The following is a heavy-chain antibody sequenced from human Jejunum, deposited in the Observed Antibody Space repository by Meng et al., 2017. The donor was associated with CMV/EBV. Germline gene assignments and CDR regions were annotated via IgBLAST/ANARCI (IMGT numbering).Heavy chain of an antibody. CDR2: INRDSTST. J-gene: IGHJ1*01. CDR1: GFTFFTYA. V-gene: IGHV3-23*01. Sequence: LSCAASGFTFFTYAMSWVRQAPGKGLEWVSSINRDSTSTFYADSVKGRFIVSRDNSENTLFLQMNSLRADDTAVYYCGDGSGTQNFQHWGQGTLVTVSS. D-gene: IGHD3-10*01. CDR3: GDGSGTQNFQH.